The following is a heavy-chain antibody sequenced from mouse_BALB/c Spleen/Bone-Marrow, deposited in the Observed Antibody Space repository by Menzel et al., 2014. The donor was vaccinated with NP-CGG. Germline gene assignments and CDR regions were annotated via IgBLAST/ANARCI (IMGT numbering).Heavy chain of an antibody. CDR3: ARGGISVDY. J-gene: IGHJ2*01. CDR2: IYPGDGDT. Sequence: VMLVESGAELVRPGSSVKISCKASGYAFSVYWMNWVKQRPGQGLEWIGQIYPGDGDTNYNGKFKGRATLTADKSSNTAYMQLSSLTSEDSAVYFCARGGISVDYWGQGNTLTVSS. CDR1: GYAFSVYW. V-gene: IGHV1-80*01.